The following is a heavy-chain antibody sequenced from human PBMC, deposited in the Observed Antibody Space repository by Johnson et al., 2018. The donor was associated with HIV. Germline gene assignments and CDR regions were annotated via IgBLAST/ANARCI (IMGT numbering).Heavy chain of an antibody. D-gene: IGHD6-13*01. Sequence: QVQLVESGGGVVQPGRSLRLSCAASGFTFSSYAMQWVRQAPGKGLEWAAFIAHDESITHYADSVQGRFTMSSDNSKKTLYLQMNSLRVEDTAVYYCARDAAADAFDIWGQGTMATVSS. CDR2: IAHDESIT. V-gene: IGHV3-30-3*01. CDR1: GFTFSSYA. J-gene: IGHJ3*02. CDR3: ARDAAADAFDI.